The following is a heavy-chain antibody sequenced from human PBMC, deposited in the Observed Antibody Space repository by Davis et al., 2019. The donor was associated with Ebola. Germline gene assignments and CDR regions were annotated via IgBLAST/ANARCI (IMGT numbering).Heavy chain of an antibody. V-gene: IGHV3-53*01. CDR3: TRRHSSGWSSGY. Sequence: GESLKISCAVSGFSVSTNYMNWVRQAPGKGLEYVSDLYPDSRAFYVDSVKGRFTISRDISENTLYLQMNSLKTEDTAVYYCTRRHSSGWSSGYWGQGTLVTVSS. D-gene: IGHD6-19*01. J-gene: IGHJ4*02. CDR2: LYPDSRA. CDR1: GFSVSTNY.